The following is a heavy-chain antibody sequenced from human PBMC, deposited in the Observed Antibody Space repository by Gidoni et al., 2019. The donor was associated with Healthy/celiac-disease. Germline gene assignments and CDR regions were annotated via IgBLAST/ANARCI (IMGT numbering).Heavy chain of an antibody. V-gene: IGHV1-69*01. J-gene: IGHJ4*02. CDR1: VGTFRSYA. D-gene: IGHD2-15*01. CDR2: IIPIFGTA. Sequence: VQLVQSVAEVHTPGSSVTVSCTASVGTFRSYAISGVRTAPGQGLEWMGGIIPIFGTANDAQKCQGRVTITADESTSTAYMELSSLRSEDTAVYYWARVPATGRVVAATTLEYWGQGTLVTVSS. CDR3: ARVPATGRVVAATTLEY.